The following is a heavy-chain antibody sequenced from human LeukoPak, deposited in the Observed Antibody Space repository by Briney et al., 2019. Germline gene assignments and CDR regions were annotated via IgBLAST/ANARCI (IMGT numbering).Heavy chain of an antibody. CDR1: GFTFSSYE. CDR3: ARDGERDYGDSNGAFDI. J-gene: IGHJ4*02. CDR2: ISSSGSTI. V-gene: IGHV3-48*03. Sequence: GGSLRLSCAASGFTFSSYEMNWVRQAPGKGLEWVSYISSSGSTIYYADSVKGRFTISRDNAKNSLYLQMNSLRAEDTAVYYCARDGERDYGDSNGAFDIWGQGTQVTVSS. D-gene: IGHD4-17*01.